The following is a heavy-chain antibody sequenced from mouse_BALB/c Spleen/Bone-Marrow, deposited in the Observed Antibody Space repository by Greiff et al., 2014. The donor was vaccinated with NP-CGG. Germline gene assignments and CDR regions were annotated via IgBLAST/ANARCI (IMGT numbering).Heavy chain of an antibody. CDR1: GYTFTDYN. Sequence: EVKLMESGPELVKPGASVKISCKASGYTFTDYNMHWVKQSHGKSLEWIGYIHPYNGGTVYNQKFKSKATLTVDSSSSTAYMELRSLTSEDSAVYYCARGGGYDGYYGLAYWGQGTLVTVSA. CDR3: ARGGGYDGYYGLAY. J-gene: IGHJ3*01. V-gene: IGHV1S29*02. D-gene: IGHD2-3*01. CDR2: IHPYNGGT.